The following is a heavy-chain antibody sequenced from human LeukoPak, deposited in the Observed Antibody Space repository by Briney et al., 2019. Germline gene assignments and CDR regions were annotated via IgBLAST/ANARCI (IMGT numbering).Heavy chain of an antibody. CDR2: ISGSGGST. Sequence: GGSLRLSCAASGFTFSSYAMSWVRRAPGKGLEWVSAISGSGGSTYYADSVKGRFTISRDNSKNTLYLQMNSLRAEDTAVYYCAKPMVRGVIIDYYYGMDVWGQGTTVTVSS. D-gene: IGHD3-10*01. CDR1: GFTFSSYA. CDR3: AKPMVRGVIIDYYYGMDV. V-gene: IGHV3-23*01. J-gene: IGHJ6*02.